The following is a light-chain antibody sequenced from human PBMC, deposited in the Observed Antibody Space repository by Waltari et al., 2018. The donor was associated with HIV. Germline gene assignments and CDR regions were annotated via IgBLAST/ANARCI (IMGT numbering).Light chain of an antibody. V-gene: IGLV2-11*01. Sequence: QSALTQPRSVSGSPGQSVTISCTGTSSDIGYFYYVSWYQQYPGKAPKVIIYEVSQRPSGVPDRFTASKSGITASLTISGLQDEDEADYYCCSYAGTYTYVFGTGTTVTVL. CDR3: CSYAGTYTYV. CDR2: EVS. CDR1: SSDIGYFYY. J-gene: IGLJ1*01.